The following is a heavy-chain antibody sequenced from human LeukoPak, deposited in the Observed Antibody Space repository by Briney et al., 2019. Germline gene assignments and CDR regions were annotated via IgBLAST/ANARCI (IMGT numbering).Heavy chain of an antibody. CDR2: ISYDGSNK. V-gene: IGHV3-30*03. J-gene: IGHJ4*02. Sequence: PGGSLRLSCAASGFTFSSYGMHWVRQAPGKGLEWVAVISYDGSNKYYADSAKGRFTISRDNSKNTLYLQMNSLRAEDTAVYYCARDRPSHPSFSAGLDYWGQGTLVTVSS. D-gene: IGHD2/OR15-2a*01. CDR1: GFTFSSYG. CDR3: ARDRPSHPSFSAGLDY.